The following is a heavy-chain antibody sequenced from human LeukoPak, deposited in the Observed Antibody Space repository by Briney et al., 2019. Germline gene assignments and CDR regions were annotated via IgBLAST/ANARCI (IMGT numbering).Heavy chain of an antibody. CDR2: IYTSGST. J-gene: IGHJ6*03. D-gene: IGHD2-15*01. CDR3: ARDHCSGGSCYRDYYYTDV. CDR1: GGSLSSGSYY. V-gene: IGHV4-61*02. Sequence: PSQTLSLTCTVSGGSLSSGSYYWSWIRQPAGKGLEWIGRIYTSGSTNYNPPLKSRVTISVDTSKNQFSLRLSSVTAADTAVYYCARDHCSGGSCYRDYYYTDVWGKGTTVTVSS.